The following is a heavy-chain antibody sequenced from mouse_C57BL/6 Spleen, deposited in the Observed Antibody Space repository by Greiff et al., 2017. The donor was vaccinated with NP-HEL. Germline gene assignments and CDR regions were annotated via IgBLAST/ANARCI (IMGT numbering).Heavy chain of an antibody. CDR3: ARHEEGYYYGSSQPYGYFDV. D-gene: IGHD1-1*01. J-gene: IGHJ1*03. Sequence: QVQLKQSGAELVKPGASVKLSCKASGYTFTEYTIHWVKQRSGQGLEWIGWFYPGSGSIKYNEKFKDKATLTADKSSSTVYMELSRLTSEDSAVYFCARHEEGYYYGSSQPYGYFDVWGTGTTVTVSS. CDR2: FYPGSGSI. V-gene: IGHV1-62-2*01. CDR1: GYTFTEYT.